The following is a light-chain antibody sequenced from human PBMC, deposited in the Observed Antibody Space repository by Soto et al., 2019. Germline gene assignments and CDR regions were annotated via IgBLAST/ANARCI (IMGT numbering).Light chain of an antibody. CDR2: EVT. CDR1: SSDIGGYNF. CDR3: SLQGGNNHTYV. V-gene: IGLV2-8*01. Sequence: QSALTQPPSASGYPGQSVAISCTGTSSDIGGYNFVSWYQQHPGKAPKLMIYEVTKRPSGVPDRFSGSKSGNTATLIVSGLQAEDEADYYCSLQGGNNHTYVFGTGTKLTVL. J-gene: IGLJ1*01.